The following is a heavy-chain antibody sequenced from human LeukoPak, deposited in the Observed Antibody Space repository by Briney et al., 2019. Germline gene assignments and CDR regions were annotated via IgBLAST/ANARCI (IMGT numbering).Heavy chain of an antibody. Sequence: GRSLRLSCVASGFTFSSFGMHWVRQAPGKGLEWVAVISYDGDMKYYSDSVKGRFTVSRDKSKNTLYLDMSGLRGEDTAVYYCAKTTSITNFYHYGMDIWGQGTTVTVSS. CDR2: ISYDGDMK. J-gene: IGHJ6*02. CDR1: GFTFSSFG. V-gene: IGHV3-30*18. CDR3: AKTTSITNFYHYGMDI. D-gene: IGHD2-2*01.